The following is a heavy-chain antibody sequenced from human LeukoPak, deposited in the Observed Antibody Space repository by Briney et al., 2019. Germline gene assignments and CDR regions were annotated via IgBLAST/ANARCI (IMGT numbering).Heavy chain of an antibody. J-gene: IGHJ3*02. D-gene: IGHD2-2*01. V-gene: IGHV4-59*11. CDR1: GGSIGSHY. CDR2: VYDIGST. CDR3: AREGLSIVGVPAAMYAFDI. Sequence: SETLSLTCTVSGGSIGSHYWTWIRQTPGKGLEWIGYVYDIGSTKYNPSLKSRVTISVDTSKNQFSLRLSSVTAADTAVYYCAREGLSIVGVPAAMYAFDIWGQGTMVTVSS.